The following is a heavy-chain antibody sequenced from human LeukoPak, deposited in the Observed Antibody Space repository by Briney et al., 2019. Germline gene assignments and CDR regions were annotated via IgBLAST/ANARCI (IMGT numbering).Heavy chain of an antibody. D-gene: IGHD3-22*01. CDR1: GGSISSHY. CDR2: ISYSGST. J-gene: IGHJ5*02. Sequence: SETLSLTCTVSGGSISSHYWTWIRQSPGKGPEWLGYISYSGSTEYNPSLKSRVTVSVDTSKNQFSLKLSSVSAADTAVYYCARWSSIYYVLDPWGQGTLVTVSS. V-gene: IGHV4-59*11. CDR3: ARWSSIYYVLDP.